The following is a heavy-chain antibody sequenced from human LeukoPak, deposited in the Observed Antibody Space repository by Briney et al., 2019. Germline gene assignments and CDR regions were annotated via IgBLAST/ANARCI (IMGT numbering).Heavy chain of an antibody. CDR1: GFTFSSYA. CDR3: AKVGYYDNSGYRSRYYFDY. Sequence: GGSLRLSCAASGFTFSSYAMSWVRQAPGEGLEWVSAISGSGGSTYYADSVKGRFTISRDNSKNTLYLQMNSLRAEDTAVYYCAKVGYYDNSGYRSRYYFDYWGQGTLVTVSS. D-gene: IGHD3-22*01. J-gene: IGHJ4*02. V-gene: IGHV3-23*01. CDR2: ISGSGGST.